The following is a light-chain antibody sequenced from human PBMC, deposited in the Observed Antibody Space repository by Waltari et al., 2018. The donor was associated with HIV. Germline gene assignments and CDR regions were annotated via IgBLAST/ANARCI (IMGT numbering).Light chain of an antibody. CDR3: TSHTRTRIVL. Sequence: QSALTQPASMSGSPGQSITISCTGSSLDLGLYDFVSWYKHLPNTAPQLIISDVHRRPPGVTCRFSASKSGDAASLTISWLQPEDEADYYCTSHTRTRIVLFGGGTRLTVL. V-gene: IGLV2-14*01. J-gene: IGLJ3*02. CDR2: DVH. CDR1: SLDLGLYDF.